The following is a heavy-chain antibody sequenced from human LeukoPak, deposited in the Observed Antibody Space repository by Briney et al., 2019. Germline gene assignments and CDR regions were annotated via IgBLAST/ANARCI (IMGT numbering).Heavy chain of an antibody. CDR3: TRREGNYRASDFDY. V-gene: IGHV3-30*02. D-gene: IGHD3-10*01. CDR2: IRFDESTQ. CDR1: GFIFSAYG. Sequence: PGGSLRLSCAASGFIFSAYGMHWVRQAPGKGLEWVAFIRFDESTQKYADPVKGRFAISRDNSKNTVYLQMNSLRPEDTAVYYCTRREGNYRASDFDYWGQGTLVTVSS. J-gene: IGHJ4*02.